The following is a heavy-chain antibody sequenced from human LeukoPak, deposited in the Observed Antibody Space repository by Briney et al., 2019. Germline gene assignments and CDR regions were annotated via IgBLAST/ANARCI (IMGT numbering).Heavy chain of an antibody. CDR2: ISDDGSYT. D-gene: IGHD2-21*01. V-gene: IGHV3-74*01. J-gene: IGHJ4*02. CDR3: ASFGISWRSSY. Sequence: GGSLRLSCAASGFSFSSHWVHWVRQAPGKGLVWVSRISDDGSYTSNVDSVRGRFTISRDNVNNMLYLHMNSLRAEDTAVYYCASFGISWRSSYWGQGTLVTVSS. CDR1: GFSFSSHW.